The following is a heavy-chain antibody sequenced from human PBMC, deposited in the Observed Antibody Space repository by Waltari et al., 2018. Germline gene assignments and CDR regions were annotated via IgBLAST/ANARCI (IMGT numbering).Heavy chain of an antibody. CDR3: AKGDYGDYTWFDP. CDR1: GFTFRTCA. V-gene: IGHV3-23*01. J-gene: IGHJ5*02. CDR2: ISGSGGST. Sequence: EVQLLESGGGLVPPGGSLRLSCGALGFTFRTCAMNWVCQAPGKGLEWVSTISGSGGSTYFADSVKGRFSIFRDNSKNTLSLHMDSLRAEDTAVYYCAKGDYGDYTWFDPWGQGTLVTVSS. D-gene: IGHD4-17*01.